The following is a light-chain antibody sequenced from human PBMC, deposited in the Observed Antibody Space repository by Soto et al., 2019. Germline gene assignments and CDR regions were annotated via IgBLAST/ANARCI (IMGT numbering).Light chain of an antibody. CDR3: LQFDDRPLT. CDR1: QDITIY. J-gene: IGKJ4*01. CDR2: DAS. V-gene: IGKV1-33*01. Sequence: DLQMTQSPSSLSASVGDRVTITCQASQDITIYLNWDQQKPGKGPRLMISDASTLATGVTSRFSGSGSGRDFSFTITSLRPEDVATYYCLQFDDRPLTFGGGTTLEIK.